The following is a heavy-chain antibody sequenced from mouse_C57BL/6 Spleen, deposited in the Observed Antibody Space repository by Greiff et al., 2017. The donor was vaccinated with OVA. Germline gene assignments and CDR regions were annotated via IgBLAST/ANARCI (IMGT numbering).Heavy chain of an antibody. V-gene: IGHV1-53*01. Sequence: QVQLQQPGTELVKPGASVKLSCKASGYTFTSYWMHWVKQRPGQGLEWIGNINPSNGGTNYNEKFKSKATLTVDKSSSTAYMQLSSLTSEDSAVYYCARGPFYYDYYWYFEVWGTGTTVTVSS. CDR1: GYTFTSYW. J-gene: IGHJ1*03. CDR3: ARGPFYYDYYWYFEV. CDR2: INPSNGGT. D-gene: IGHD2-4*01.